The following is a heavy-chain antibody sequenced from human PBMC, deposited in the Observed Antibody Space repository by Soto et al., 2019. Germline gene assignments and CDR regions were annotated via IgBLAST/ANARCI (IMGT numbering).Heavy chain of an antibody. Sequence: SETLSLTCAVYGGSFSGYYWSWIRQPPGKGLEWIGEINHSGSTNYNPSLKSRVTISVDTSKNQFSLKLSSVIAADTAVYYCARGDDWLLEDHYYYGMDVWGQGTTVTVSS. V-gene: IGHV4-34*01. D-gene: IGHD3-9*01. J-gene: IGHJ6*02. CDR2: INHSGST. CDR1: GGSFSGYY. CDR3: ARGDDWLLEDHYYYGMDV.